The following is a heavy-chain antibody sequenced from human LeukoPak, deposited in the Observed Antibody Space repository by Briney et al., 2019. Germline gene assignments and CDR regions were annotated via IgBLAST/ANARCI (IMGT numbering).Heavy chain of an antibody. CDR1: GYIFTSYG. CDR3: ARAQTTLLLDY. D-gene: IGHD4-11*01. CDR2: IGAHNGNT. Sequence: ASVKVSCKASGYIFTSYGIIWVRQAPGQGLQWMGWIGAHNGNTNYAQKLQGRVTMTTDTSTSTVYMELRSLRSDDTAVYYCARAQTTLLLDYWGQGTLVTVSS. V-gene: IGHV1-18*01. J-gene: IGHJ4*02.